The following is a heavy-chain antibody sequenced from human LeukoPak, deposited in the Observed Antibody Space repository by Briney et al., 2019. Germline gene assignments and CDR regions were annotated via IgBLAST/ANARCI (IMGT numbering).Heavy chain of an antibody. D-gene: IGHD3-9*01. Sequence: SETLSLTCTVSAGFVSNSNYYWGWIRQPPGKGLEWIGSIYYSGSTYYNPSLESRATISVDASKNQFSLKLSSVTAADTAVYYCARLGLRYFDWSPARDYWGQGTLVTVSS. V-gene: IGHV4-39*07. CDR3: ARLGLRYFDWSPARDY. CDR1: AGFVSNSNYY. J-gene: IGHJ4*02. CDR2: IYYSGST.